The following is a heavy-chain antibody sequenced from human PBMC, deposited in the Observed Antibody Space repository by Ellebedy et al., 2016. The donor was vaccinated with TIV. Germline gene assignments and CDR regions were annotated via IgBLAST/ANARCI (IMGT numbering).Heavy chain of an antibody. V-gene: IGHV5-51*01. CDR2: IHPADSET. Sequence: GESLKISCKGTDSSFTSYWIGWVRQMPGKGLEWMGIIHPADSETRSSQSFQGQVTISADKSIRTVYLQWRSLKASDTAIYYCARQGISGWSFDYWGQGTLVTVSS. CDR3: ARQGISGWSFDY. CDR1: DSSFTSYW. J-gene: IGHJ4*02. D-gene: IGHD6-19*01.